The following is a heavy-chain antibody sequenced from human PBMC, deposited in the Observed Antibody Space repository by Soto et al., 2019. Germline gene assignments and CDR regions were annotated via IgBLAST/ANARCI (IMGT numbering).Heavy chain of an antibody. CDR3: ARYSSGWYGYFQH. V-gene: IGHV4-34*01. CDR2: INHSGST. J-gene: IGHJ1*01. CDR1: GGSFSGYY. D-gene: IGHD6-19*01. Sequence: SETLSLTCAVYGGSFSGYYWSWIRQPPGKGLEWIGEINHSGSTNYNPSLKSRVTISVDTSKNQFSLKLSSVTAADTAVYYCARYSSGWYGYFQHWGQGTLVTVSS.